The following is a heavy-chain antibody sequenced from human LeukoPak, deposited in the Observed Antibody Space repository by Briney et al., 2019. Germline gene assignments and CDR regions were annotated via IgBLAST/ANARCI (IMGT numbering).Heavy chain of an antibody. CDR1: GGSISSSSYY. V-gene: IGHV4-39*07. J-gene: IGHJ4*02. D-gene: IGHD3-10*01. CDR3: AREGKRQYYYGSGSYYNY. CDR2: IYYSGST. Sequence: SETLSLTCTVSGGSISSSSYYWGWIRQPPGKGLEWIGSIYYSGSTYYNPSLKSRVTISVDTSKNQFSLKLSSVTAADTAVYYCAREGKRQYYYGSGSYYNYWGQGTLVTLSS.